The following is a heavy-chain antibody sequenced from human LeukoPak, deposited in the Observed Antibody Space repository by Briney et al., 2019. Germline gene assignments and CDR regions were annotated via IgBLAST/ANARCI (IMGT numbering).Heavy chain of an antibody. J-gene: IGHJ4*02. V-gene: IGHV1-46*01. CDR1: GYTFTGYY. Sequence: PGASVKVSCKASGYTFTGYYMHWVRQAPGQGLEWMGIINPSGGSTSYAQKFQGRVTMTRDMSTSTVYMELSSLRSEDTAVYYCARDAATSYFDYWGQGTLVTVSS. D-gene: IGHD5-12*01. CDR2: INPSGGST. CDR3: ARDAATSYFDY.